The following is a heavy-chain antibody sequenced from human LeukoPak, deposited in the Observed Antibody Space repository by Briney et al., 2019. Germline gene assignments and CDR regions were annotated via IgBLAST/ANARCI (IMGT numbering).Heavy chain of an antibody. CDR1: GFTFSSYW. CDR3: AKEGDYSNAAPEWGFDS. CDR2: MNTDGSRT. Sequence: GGSLRLSCAASGFTFSSYWMHWVRQAPGKGLVWVSRMNTDGSRTDYADSVKGRFTISRDNAKNTLYLQMNSLRAEDTALYYCAKEGDYSNAAPEWGFDSWGQGTLVTVSS. D-gene: IGHD4-17*01. J-gene: IGHJ4*02. V-gene: IGHV3-74*01.